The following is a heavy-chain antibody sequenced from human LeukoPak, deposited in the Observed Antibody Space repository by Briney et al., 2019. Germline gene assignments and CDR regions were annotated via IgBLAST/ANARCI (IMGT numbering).Heavy chain of an antibody. Sequence: PGGSLRLSCAASGFPFRNYWMHWVRQAPGKGLVWVLRVYSDGSTTNYAASVKGRFTISRDNAQNTLYMRMNSLRPEDTAVYYCARGYYSSSRFDSGGEGTLVTVP. CDR1: GFPFRNYW. V-gene: IGHV3-74*01. CDR3: ARGYYSSSRFDS. CDR2: VYSDGSTT. D-gene: IGHD6-13*01. J-gene: IGHJ4*02.